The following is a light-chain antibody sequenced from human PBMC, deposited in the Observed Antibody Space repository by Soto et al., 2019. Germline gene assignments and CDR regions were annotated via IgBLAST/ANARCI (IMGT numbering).Light chain of an antibody. CDR1: HSISTW. J-gene: IGKJ1*01. CDR3: QQYNSFSWT. V-gene: IGKV1-5*01. Sequence: DIQMTQSPSTLSASVGDRVTITCRASHSISTWLAWDQQKPGKAPKSLIYDASTLESGVPSRFSGSGSGTEFTLTITSLQPDDFATYYCQQYNSFSWTFGQGTKVEI. CDR2: DAS.